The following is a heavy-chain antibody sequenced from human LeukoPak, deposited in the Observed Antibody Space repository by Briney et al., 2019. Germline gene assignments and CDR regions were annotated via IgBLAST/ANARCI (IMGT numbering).Heavy chain of an antibody. V-gene: IGHV3-48*03. D-gene: IGHD6-19*01. J-gene: IGHJ4*02. CDR2: ISSSGSTI. CDR3: AREKAGAFDY. CDR1: GFTFSSYE. Sequence: PGGSLRLPCAASGFTFSSYEMNWVRQAPGKGLEWVSYISSSGSTIYYADSVKGRFTISRDNAKNSLYLQMNSLRAEDTAVYYCAREKAGAFDYWGQGTLVTVSS.